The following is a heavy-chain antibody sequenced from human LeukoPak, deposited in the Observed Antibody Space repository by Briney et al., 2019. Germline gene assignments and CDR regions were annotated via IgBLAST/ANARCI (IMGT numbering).Heavy chain of an antibody. CDR2: IIPILGIA. Sequence: VASVKVSCKASGYTFAKYDVAWVRQAPGQGLEWMGRIIPILGIANYAQKFQGRVTITADKSTSTAYMELSSLRSEDTAVYYCAREDRYYFDYWGQGTLVTVSS. V-gene: IGHV1-69*04. CDR1: GYTFAKYD. J-gene: IGHJ4*02. CDR3: AREDRYYFDY.